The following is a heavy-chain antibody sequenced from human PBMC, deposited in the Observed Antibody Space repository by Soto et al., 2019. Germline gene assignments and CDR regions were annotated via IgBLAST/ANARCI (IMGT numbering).Heavy chain of an antibody. CDR1: GFTFSNAW. D-gene: IGHD2-21*02. CDR2: IKSKTDGGTT. CDR3: TTGRHIVVVTAPEGKYYYYGMDV. Sequence: GGSLRLSCAASGFTFSNAWMSWVRQAPGKGLEWVGRIKSKTDGGTTDYAAPVKGRFTISRDDSKNTLYLQMNSLKTEDTAVYYCTTGRHIVVVTAPEGKYYYYGMDVWGQGTTVTVSS. V-gene: IGHV3-15*01. J-gene: IGHJ6*02.